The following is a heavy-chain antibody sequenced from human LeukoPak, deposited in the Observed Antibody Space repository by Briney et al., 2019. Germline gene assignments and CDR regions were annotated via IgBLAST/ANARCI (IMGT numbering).Heavy chain of an antibody. CDR3: ARDRVARTPDY. J-gene: IGHJ4*02. CDR1: GFTFSTYD. CDR2: ISVSGGGK. Sequence: PGGSLRLSCAASGFTFSTYDMSRVRQAPGKGLEWVSAISVSGGGKYYADSVKGRFTISRDNSKNTLYLQMNSLRAEDTAVYYCARDRVARTPDYWGQGTLVTVSS. V-gene: IGHV3-23*01. D-gene: IGHD1/OR15-1a*01.